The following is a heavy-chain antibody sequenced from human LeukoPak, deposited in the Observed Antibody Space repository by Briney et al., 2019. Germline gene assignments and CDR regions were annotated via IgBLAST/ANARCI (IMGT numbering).Heavy chain of an antibody. CDR3: AKRGEGNCSGSSCYRFFDY. J-gene: IGHJ4*02. V-gene: IGHV3-30*18. D-gene: IGHD2-15*01. CDR1: GFTFSSYG. Sequence: GRSLRLSCAASGFTFSSYGMHWVRQAPGKGLEWVAVISHDGNNQHYADSVKGRFTISRETSKNRLYLQMNSLRAEDTAVYYCAKRGEGNCSGSSCYRFFDYWGQGTQVTVSS. CDR2: ISHDGNNQ.